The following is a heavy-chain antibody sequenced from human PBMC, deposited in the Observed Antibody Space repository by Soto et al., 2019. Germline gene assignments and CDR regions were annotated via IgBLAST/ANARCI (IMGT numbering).Heavy chain of an antibody. J-gene: IGHJ4*02. D-gene: IGHD3-10*01. Sequence: SETLSLTCAVYGGSFSGYYWSWIRQPPGKGLEWIGEINHSGSTNYNPSLKSRVTISVDTSKNQFSLKLSSVTAADTAVYYCASSLYGSGSTDYWGQGTLVTVSS. CDR2: INHSGST. CDR1: GGSFSGYY. V-gene: IGHV4-34*01. CDR3: ASSLYGSGSTDY.